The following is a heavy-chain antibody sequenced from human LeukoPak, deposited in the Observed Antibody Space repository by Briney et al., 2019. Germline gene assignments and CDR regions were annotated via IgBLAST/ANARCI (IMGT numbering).Heavy chain of an antibody. CDR3: AKIGRDGYNPFDY. CDR2: ISSDGSDK. V-gene: IGHV3-30-3*02. CDR1: GFTFSSYP. J-gene: IGHJ4*02. D-gene: IGHD5-24*01. Sequence: GGSLRLSCAASGFTFSSYPMHWVRQAPGKGLEWVALISSDGSDKKYADSVKGRFTISRDNSKNTLYLQMNSLRAEDTAVYYCAKIGRDGYNPFDYWGQGTLVTVSS.